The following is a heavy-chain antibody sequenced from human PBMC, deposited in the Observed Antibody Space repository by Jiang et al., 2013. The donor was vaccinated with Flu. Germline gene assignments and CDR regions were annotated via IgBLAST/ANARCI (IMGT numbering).Heavy chain of an antibody. J-gene: IGHJ5*02. V-gene: IGHV4-30-2*01. D-gene: IGHD2-8*01. CDR1: GGSISSGGYS. CDR2: IYHSGSS. Sequence: GPGLVKPSQTLSLTCAVSGGSISSGGYSWTWIRQPPGKGLEWIGYIYHSGSSYYNPSLKSRVTISVDRSKNQIALKLGSVTAADTAVYYCARLNXEYCSSGVCSWFDPWGQGALVTVSS. CDR3: ARLNXEYCSSGVCSWFDP.